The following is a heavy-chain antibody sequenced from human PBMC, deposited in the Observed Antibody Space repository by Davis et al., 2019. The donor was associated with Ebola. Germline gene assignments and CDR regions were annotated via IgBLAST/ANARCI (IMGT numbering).Heavy chain of an antibody. Sequence: HTGGSLRLSCAASGFTFSNYWMYWVRQTPGKGLVWVSRIKTDGSTTNYADSVRGRFTISRDNAKNSLYLQMNSLRAEDTAVYYCARVGIWYGGDLDYWGQGTLVTVSS. D-gene: IGHD3-16*01. V-gene: IGHV3-74*01. CDR2: IKTDGSTT. J-gene: IGHJ4*02. CDR3: ARVGIWYGGDLDY. CDR1: GFTFSNYW.